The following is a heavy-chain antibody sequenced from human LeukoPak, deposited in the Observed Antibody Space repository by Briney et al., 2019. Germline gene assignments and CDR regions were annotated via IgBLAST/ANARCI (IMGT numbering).Heavy chain of an antibody. Sequence: SETLSLTCTVSGGSISSYYWSWIRQPPGKGLEWIGYVHYSGSTNYNPSLKSRVTISVDTSKNQFSLKLSSVTAADTAVYYCARGGGLRYFDWLPTAGLDYWGQGTLVTVSS. J-gene: IGHJ4*02. V-gene: IGHV4-59*01. CDR3: ARGGGLRYFDWLPTAGLDY. CDR1: GGSISSYY. D-gene: IGHD3-9*01. CDR2: VHYSGST.